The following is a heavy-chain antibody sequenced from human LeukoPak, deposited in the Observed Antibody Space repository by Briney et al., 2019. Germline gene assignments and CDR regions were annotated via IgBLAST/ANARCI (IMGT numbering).Heavy chain of an antibody. D-gene: IGHD1-1*01. CDR2: ISAGADVT. J-gene: IGHJ3*02. CDR3: AKSLFTSATGTGRAFDI. CDR1: GFTFSSYA. V-gene: IGHV3-23*01. Sequence: GGSLRLSCAASGFTFSSYAMSWVRQAPGKGLHWVSAISAGADVTFYADSVRGRFTISRDNSKNMLYLQMDTLRAEDTAVYYCAKSLFTSATGTGRAFDIWGQGKMVTVPS.